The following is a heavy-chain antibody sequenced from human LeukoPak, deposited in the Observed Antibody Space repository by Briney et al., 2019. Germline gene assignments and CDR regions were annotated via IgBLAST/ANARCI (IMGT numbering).Heavy chain of an antibody. CDR1: GFSFTTHN. CDR2: ISGSGEAI. V-gene: IGHV3-48*01. D-gene: IGHD6-13*01. Sequence: GGSLRLSCAASGFSFTTHNMNWVRQAPGKGLEWISYISGSGEAIFYADSVQGRFTISRDNAKNSIYLQMNTLRAEDTAVYYCARHVDSSSWSPFDYWGQGTLVTVSS. J-gene: IGHJ4*02. CDR3: ARHVDSSSWSPFDY.